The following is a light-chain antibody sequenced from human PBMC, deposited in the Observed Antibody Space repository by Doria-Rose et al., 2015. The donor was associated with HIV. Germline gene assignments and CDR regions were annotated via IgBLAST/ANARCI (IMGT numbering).Light chain of an antibody. CDR2: DGS. CDR3: HQYGTSWT. J-gene: IGKJ1*01. CDR1: QSFSSTY. Sequence: EIVMTQSPGTLSLSPGERATLSCSASQSFSSTYSAWYQQKPGQAPSLLIYDGSTRATGIPDRFSASGSGTDFTLTINRLEPEDFALYYCHQYGTSWTFGQGTKVEI. V-gene: IGKV3-20*01.